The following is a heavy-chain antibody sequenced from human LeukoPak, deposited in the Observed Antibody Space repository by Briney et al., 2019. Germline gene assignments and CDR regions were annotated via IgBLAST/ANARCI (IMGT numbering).Heavy chain of an antibody. D-gene: IGHD4-23*01. CDR2: IYYSGST. Sequence: KTSETLSLTCTGSGCSINSYYWSWIRQPPGKGLEWIGYIYYSGSTNYNPSLKSRVTISIDTSKEEFSLKLSSVTAADTAVYYCARNPCHVGNSLFDYWGQGKLVTVSS. CDR3: ARNPCHVGNSLFDY. J-gene: IGHJ4*02. CDR1: GCSINSYY. V-gene: IGHV4-59*12.